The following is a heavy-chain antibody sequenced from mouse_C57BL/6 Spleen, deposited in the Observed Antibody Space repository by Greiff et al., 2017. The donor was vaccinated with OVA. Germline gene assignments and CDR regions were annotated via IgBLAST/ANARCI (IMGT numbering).Heavy chain of an antibody. V-gene: IGHV1-55*01. D-gene: IGHD2-5*01. J-gene: IGHJ3*01. CDR1: GYTFTSYW. CDR3: ARGGYSNYVLFAY. CDR2: IYPGSGST. Sequence: QVQLQQPGAELVKPGASVEMSCKASGYTFTSYWITWVKQRPGQGLEWIGDIYPGSGSTNYNEKFKSKATLTVDTSSSTAYMQLSSLTSEDSAVYYCARGGYSNYVLFAYWGQGTLVTVSA.